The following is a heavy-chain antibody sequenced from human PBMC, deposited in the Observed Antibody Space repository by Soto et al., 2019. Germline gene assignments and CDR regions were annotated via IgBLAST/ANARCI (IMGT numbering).Heavy chain of an antibody. CDR1: GFTFSSYE. Sequence: GGSLRLSCAASGFTFSSYEMNWVRQAPGKGLERVSYISSSGSTIYYADSVKGRFTISRDNAKNSLYLQMNGLRAEDTAVYYCARVRIVVVTSYPGDYYGMDVCGQGTTVTVCS. J-gene: IGHJ6*02. V-gene: IGHV3-48*03. D-gene: IGHD2-21*02. CDR2: ISSSGSTI. CDR3: ARVRIVVVTSYPGDYYGMDV.